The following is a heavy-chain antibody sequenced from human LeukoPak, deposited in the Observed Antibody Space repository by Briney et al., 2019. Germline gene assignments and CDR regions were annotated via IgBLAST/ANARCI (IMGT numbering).Heavy chain of an antibody. Sequence: GASVKVSCKASGYSFTGYYMHWVRQAPGQGLEWMGWINPNSGGTNYAQKFQGRVTMTRDTSISTAYMELSRLRSDDTAVYYCARDVGSGYWDWFDPWGQGTLVTVSS. V-gene: IGHV1-2*02. CDR3: ARDVGSGYWDWFDP. J-gene: IGHJ5*02. CDR2: INPNSGGT. D-gene: IGHD3-22*01. CDR1: GYSFTGYY.